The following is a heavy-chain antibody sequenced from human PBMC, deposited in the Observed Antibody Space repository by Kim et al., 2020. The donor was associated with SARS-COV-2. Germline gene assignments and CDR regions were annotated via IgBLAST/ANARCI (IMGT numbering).Heavy chain of an antibody. V-gene: IGHV3-30*03. CDR3: ARDHCSGDACFLNWLDP. Sequence: GGSLRLSCAASGFTFSTYGMHWVRQAPGKGLEWVAFISYDETNKYYAESVRGRFTISRDNSKNTLYVQTDSLRVDDAAVYYCARDHCSGDACFLNWLDPWGQGTLVAVSS. CDR1: GFTFSTYG. D-gene: IGHD2-15*01. J-gene: IGHJ5*02. CDR2: ISYDETNK.